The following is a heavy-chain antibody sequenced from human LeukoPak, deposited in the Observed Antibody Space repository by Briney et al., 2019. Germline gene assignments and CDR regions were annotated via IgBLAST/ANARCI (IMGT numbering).Heavy chain of an antibody. J-gene: IGHJ4*02. CDR3: ARLYSGSYPHFDF. D-gene: IGHD1-26*01. CDR2: ISAYSGNT. Sequence: ASVKVSCKASGYXFTTYDISWVRQAPGQGHEWMGWISAYSGNTNYAQRLQGRVTMTTDTSTGTAYMELRSLTSDDTAVYYCARLYSGSYPHFDFWGQGTLVTVSS. V-gene: IGHV1-18*01. CDR1: GYXFTTYD.